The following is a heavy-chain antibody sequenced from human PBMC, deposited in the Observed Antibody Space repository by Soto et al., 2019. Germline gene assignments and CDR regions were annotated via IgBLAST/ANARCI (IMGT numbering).Heavy chain of an antibody. J-gene: IGHJ6*02. CDR1: GGTFSSYA. Sequence: SVKVSCKASGGTFSSYAISWVRQAPGQGLEWMGGIIPIFGTANYAQKFQGRVTITADESTSTAYMELSSLRSEDTAVYYCARASGWVRGYYYYGMDVWGQGTTVTVSS. V-gene: IGHV1-69*13. CDR2: IIPIFGTA. D-gene: IGHD6-19*01. CDR3: ARASGWVRGYYYYGMDV.